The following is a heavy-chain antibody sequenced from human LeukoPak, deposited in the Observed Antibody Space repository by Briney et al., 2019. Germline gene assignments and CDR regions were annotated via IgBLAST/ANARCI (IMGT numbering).Heavy chain of an antibody. CDR3: AREATIFGVVIGFDP. V-gene: IGHV1-69*13. CDR1: GGTFSNYA. D-gene: IGHD3-3*01. CDR2: IIPIFDTA. J-gene: IGHJ5*02. Sequence: AASVKVSCKASGGTFSNYATSWVRQAPGQGLEWMGGIIPIFDTASYAQKFQGRVTITADESTSTVYMELSSLRSEDTAVYYCAREATIFGVVIGFDPWGQGTLVTVSS.